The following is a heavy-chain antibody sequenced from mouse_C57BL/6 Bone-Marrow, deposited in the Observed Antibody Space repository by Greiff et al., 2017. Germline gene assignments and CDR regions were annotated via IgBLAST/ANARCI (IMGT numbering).Heavy chain of an antibody. CDR3: AREDPIYYDYDEAWFAY. CDR1: GYTFTSYG. J-gene: IGHJ3*01. V-gene: IGHV1-81*01. D-gene: IGHD2-4*01. Sequence: VQLQQSGAELARPGASVKLSCKASGYTFTSYGISWVKQRTGQGLEWIGEIYPRSGNTYYHEKFKGKATLTADKSSSTAYMELRSLTSEDSAVYFCAREDPIYYDYDEAWFAYWGQGTLVTVSA. CDR2: IYPRSGNT.